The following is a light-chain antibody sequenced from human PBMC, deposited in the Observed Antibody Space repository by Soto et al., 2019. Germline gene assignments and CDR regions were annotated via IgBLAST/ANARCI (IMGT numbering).Light chain of an antibody. Sequence: VVMTPSPLSLPVTLGQPASVSCRSSQSLVHSDGKTYVDGFQQRPGQSPRRLIYKVSNRDSGVPDRISCSGSGSDFTLIVSRVEAGDVAVYYSLQACHWPLTFGPGTKVDIK. CDR2: KVS. J-gene: IGKJ3*01. V-gene: IGKV2-30*02. CDR1: QSLVHSDGKTY. CDR3: LQACHWPLT.